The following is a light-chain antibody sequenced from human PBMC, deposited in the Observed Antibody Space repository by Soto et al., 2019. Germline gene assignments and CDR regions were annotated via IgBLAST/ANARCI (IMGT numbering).Light chain of an antibody. Sequence: EIVMTQSPATLSVSPGERATLSCRASQSVSSNLGWYQQKPGQGPRLLIYGAPTRATSIPARFSGSGSGTEFTLTINSLQSEDFSVYYCQQYNKWPPYTFGQGNKLEIK. V-gene: IGKV3-15*01. CDR1: QSVSSN. CDR2: GAP. CDR3: QQYNKWPPYT. J-gene: IGKJ2*01.